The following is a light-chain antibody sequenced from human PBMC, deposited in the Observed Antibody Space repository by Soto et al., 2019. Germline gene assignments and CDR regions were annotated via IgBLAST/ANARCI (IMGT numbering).Light chain of an antibody. CDR3: SSYTSSSSLWV. Sequence: QSALTQPASVSGSPGQSITISCTGTSSDVGGYNYVSWYQQHPGKAPKLMIYDVSNRPSGVSNRLSGSKSGNTASLTMSGLQAEDEADYYCSSYTSSSSLWVFGTGTKVTVL. CDR2: DVS. CDR1: SSDVGGYNY. J-gene: IGLJ1*01. V-gene: IGLV2-14*01.